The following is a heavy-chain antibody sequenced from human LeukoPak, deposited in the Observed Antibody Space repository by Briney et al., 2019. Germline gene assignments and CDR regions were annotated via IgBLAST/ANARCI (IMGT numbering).Heavy chain of an antibody. D-gene: IGHD2-15*01. CDR3: ARTVVAATNWFDP. CDR2: IYHSGIT. CDR1: GYSISSHY. Sequence: SETLSLTCAVSGYSISSHYWGWIRQPPGKGLEWIWAIYHSGITYYNPSLKSRVTISVDTSKNQFSLMLRCATAADTAVYYCARTVVAATNWFDPWGHRTPVTVSS. V-gene: IGHV4-38-2*01. J-gene: IGHJ5*02.